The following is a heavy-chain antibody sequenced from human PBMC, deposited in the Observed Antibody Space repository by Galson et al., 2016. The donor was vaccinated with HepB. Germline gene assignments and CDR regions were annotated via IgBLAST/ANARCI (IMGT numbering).Heavy chain of an antibody. J-gene: IGHJ6*04. Sequence: SLRLSCAASGFTFSNYAMSWVRQAPGKGLEWVSSISGSGDTTYDADAVRGRFTISRDNSKNTLPLQMNSLTADDTAIYYCVQGSTAPAVWGKGTTVTVSS. CDR2: ISGSGDTT. CDR1: GFTFSNYA. CDR3: VQGSTAPAV. D-gene: IGHD2-2*01. V-gene: IGHV3-23*01.